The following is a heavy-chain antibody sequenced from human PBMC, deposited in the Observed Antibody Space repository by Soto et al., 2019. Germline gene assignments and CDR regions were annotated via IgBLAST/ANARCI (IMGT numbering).Heavy chain of an antibody. CDR1: GYSISSGYY. D-gene: IGHD6-19*01. CDR3: ECDMVIAVASGLVH. J-gene: IGHJ5*02. V-gene: IGHV4-38-2*01. Sequence: PSETLSLTCAVSGYSISSGYYWGWIRQPPGKGLEWIGSIYHSGSTYYNPSLTSRATISVDTSKKQFSLKMSSVTAADTAVYYCECDMVIAVASGLVHWGQGTLVTVSS. CDR2: IYHSGST.